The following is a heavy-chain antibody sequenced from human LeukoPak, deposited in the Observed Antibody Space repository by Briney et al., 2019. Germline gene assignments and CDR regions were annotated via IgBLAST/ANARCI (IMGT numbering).Heavy chain of an antibody. Sequence: PGGSLRLSCATSGFTFSDRSMNWVRQAPGKGLEWVAYISGSSNYINYADSVKGRFTISRDNAKTSVYLQMNSLRAEDTAVYYCAREPSGWYVDYWGQGTLVTVSS. D-gene: IGHD6-19*01. CDR1: GFTFSDRS. CDR3: AREPSGWYVDY. CDR2: ISGSSNYI. V-gene: IGHV3-21*01. J-gene: IGHJ4*02.